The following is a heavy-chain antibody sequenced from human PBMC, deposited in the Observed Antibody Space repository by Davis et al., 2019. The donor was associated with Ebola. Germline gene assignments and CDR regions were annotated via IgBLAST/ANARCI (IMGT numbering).Heavy chain of an antibody. CDR2: IKEDGSEK. Sequence: GESLKISCAVSGFTFSSYEMNWVRQAPGKGLEWVGKIKEDGSEKFYLESVKGRFTISRDNARNSVYLQMNNLRGEDTAVYYCAKDSGWQMSPWGQGTLVTVSS. J-gene: IGHJ5*02. V-gene: IGHV3-7*01. CDR3: AKDSGWQMSP. CDR1: GFTFSSYE. D-gene: IGHD6-19*01.